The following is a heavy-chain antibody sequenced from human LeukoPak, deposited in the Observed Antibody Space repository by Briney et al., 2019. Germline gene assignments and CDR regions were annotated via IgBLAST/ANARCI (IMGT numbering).Heavy chain of an antibody. CDR2: IIPIFGTA. Sequence: SVKVSCKASGGTFGSYAISWVRQAPGQGLEWMGGIIPIFGTANYAQKLQGRVTITADESTSTAYMELSSLRSEDTAVYYCARDWGYIVVVPAASVEAFDIWGQGTMVTVSS. J-gene: IGHJ3*02. D-gene: IGHD2-2*01. CDR1: GGTFGSYA. V-gene: IGHV1-69*13. CDR3: ARDWGYIVVVPAASVEAFDI.